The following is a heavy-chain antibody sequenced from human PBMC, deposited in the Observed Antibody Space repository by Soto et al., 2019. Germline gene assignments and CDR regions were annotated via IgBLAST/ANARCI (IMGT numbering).Heavy chain of an antibody. CDR1: GFTLSSYA. V-gene: IGHV3-23*01. CDR2: ISGSGNRT. D-gene: IGHD1-26*01. J-gene: IGHJ6*02. CDR3: AKEVTSGSYSHYYYGLDV. Sequence: VQLLEPGGGLVQPGGSLRLSCAASGFTLSSYAMSWVRQAPGKGLEWVSAISGSGNRTFHADSVKGRFTISRDNAKNALYLQMNSLRVEDTAVYYCAKEVTSGSYSHYYYGLDVWGQGTMVTVSS.